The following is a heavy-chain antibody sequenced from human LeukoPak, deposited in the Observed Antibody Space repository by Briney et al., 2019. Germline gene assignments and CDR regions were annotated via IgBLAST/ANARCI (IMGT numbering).Heavy chain of an antibody. CDR3: ANAGSSGYPSDY. J-gene: IGHJ4*02. CDR2: IRYDGSNK. V-gene: IGHV3-30*02. D-gene: IGHD3-22*01. Sequence: PGGSLRLSCAASGFTFSSYGMHWVRQAPSKGLEWVAFIRYDGSNKYYADSVKGRFTISRDNSKNTLYLQMNSLRAEDTAVYYCANAGSSGYPSDYWGQGTLVTVSS. CDR1: GFTFSSYG.